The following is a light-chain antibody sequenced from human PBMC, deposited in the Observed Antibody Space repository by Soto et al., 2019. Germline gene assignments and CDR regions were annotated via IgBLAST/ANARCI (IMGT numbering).Light chain of an antibody. Sequence: DIVLTQSPGTLSLSPGERATLSCRASQSVSSNHLAWYQQKPGQAPRLLIYGGSSRATGIPVRFSGSGSETDFTLTITRLEPEDFAVYYCQQRNDWRRGTFGQGTRLEIK. J-gene: IGKJ5*01. CDR3: QQRNDWRRGT. CDR1: QSVSSNH. V-gene: IGKV3D-20*02. CDR2: GGS.